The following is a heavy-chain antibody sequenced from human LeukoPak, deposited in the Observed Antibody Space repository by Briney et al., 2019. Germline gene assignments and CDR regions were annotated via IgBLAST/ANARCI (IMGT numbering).Heavy chain of an antibody. CDR3: ARGTVEMATIPPDY. Sequence: ASVKVCCKASGYTFTGYYMHWVRQAPGQGLEWMGWINPNSGGTNYAQKFQGRVTMTRDTSISTAYMELSRLRSDDTAVYYCARGTVEMATIPPDYWGQGTLVTVSS. V-gene: IGHV1-2*02. CDR1: GYTFTGYY. D-gene: IGHD5-24*01. CDR2: INPNSGGT. J-gene: IGHJ4*02.